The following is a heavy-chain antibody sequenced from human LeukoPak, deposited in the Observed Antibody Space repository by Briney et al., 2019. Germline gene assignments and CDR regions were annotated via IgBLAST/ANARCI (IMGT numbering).Heavy chain of an antibody. CDR1: GFTFSSYA. Sequence: GGSLRLSCAASGFTFSSYAMSWVRQAPGKGLEWVSAISGSGGSTYYADSVKGRFTISRDNSKNTLYLQMNSLRAEDTAVYYCARGLVPVYYFDYWGQGTLVTVSS. CDR3: ARGLVPVYYFDY. CDR2: ISGSGGST. V-gene: IGHV3-23*01. J-gene: IGHJ4*02. D-gene: IGHD3-9*01.